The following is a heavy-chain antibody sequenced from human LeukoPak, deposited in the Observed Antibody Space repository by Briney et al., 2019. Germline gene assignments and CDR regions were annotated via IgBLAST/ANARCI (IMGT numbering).Heavy chain of an antibody. Sequence: GSLRLSCAASGFTVGNNYMSWVREAPGKGLEWVSVIYSGGSTHYADSVKGRFIISRDNSKNTVYLQMNSLRAEDTAVYYCARMNDYGDYLRYWGQGTLVTVSS. J-gene: IGHJ4*02. CDR3: ARMNDYGDYLRY. V-gene: IGHV3-53*01. CDR2: IYSGGST. D-gene: IGHD4-17*01. CDR1: GFTVGNNY.